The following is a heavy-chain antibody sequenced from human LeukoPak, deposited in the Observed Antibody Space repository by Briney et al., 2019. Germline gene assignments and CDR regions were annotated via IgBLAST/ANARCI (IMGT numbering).Heavy chain of an antibody. CDR3: ARNSPEGPFDY. D-gene: IGHD2/OR15-2a*01. CDR1: GYTFTDYD. V-gene: IGHV1-8*01. Sequence: ASVKVSCKTSGYTFTDYDINWVRQATGQGLEWMGWMNPNSGNTGYAQKFQGRVTMTRNTSISTAYMELSSLRSEDTAVYYCARNSPEGPFDYWGQGTLVTVSS. J-gene: IGHJ4*02. CDR2: MNPNSGNT.